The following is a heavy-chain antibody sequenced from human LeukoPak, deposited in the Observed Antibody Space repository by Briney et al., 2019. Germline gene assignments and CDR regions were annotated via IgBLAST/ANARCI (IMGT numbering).Heavy chain of an antibody. V-gene: IGHV1-2*02. CDR3: ARGMYYYDSSGYEDAFDI. J-gene: IGHJ3*02. Sequence: ASVHVSCKSSVYTFTGYYMHWVRQAPGQGLEWMGWINPNSGGTNYAQKFQGRVTMTRDTSISTAYMELSRLRSDDTAVYYCARGMYYYDSSGYEDAFDIWGQGTMVTVSS. CDR2: INPNSGGT. CDR1: VYTFTGYY. D-gene: IGHD3-22*01.